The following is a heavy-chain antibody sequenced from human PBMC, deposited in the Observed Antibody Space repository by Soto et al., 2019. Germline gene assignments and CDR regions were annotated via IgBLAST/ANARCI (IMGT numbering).Heavy chain of an antibody. CDR2: MNPNSGNT. Sequence: QVQLVQSGAEVKKPGASVKVSCKASGYTFTSYDINWVRQATGQGLEWMGWMNPNSGNTGYAQKCQGRVTMTRNTSIITAYMELSSLRSEDTAVYYCARPRSGSYYYGMDVWGQGTVVTVSS. V-gene: IGHV1-8*01. D-gene: IGHD3-3*01. J-gene: IGHJ6*02. CDR1: GYTFTSYD. CDR3: ARPRSGSYYYGMDV.